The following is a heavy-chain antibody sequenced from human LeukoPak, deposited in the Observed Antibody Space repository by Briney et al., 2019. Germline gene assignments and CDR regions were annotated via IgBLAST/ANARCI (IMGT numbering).Heavy chain of an antibody. CDR2: ISSSGSTI. CDR1: GFTFSSYE. J-gene: IGHJ4*02. D-gene: IGHD3-16*01. CDR3: AREVPGGYFDY. V-gene: IGHV3-48*03. Sequence: GGSLRLSCAASGFTFSSYEMNWVRQAPGKGLEWVSYISSSGSTIYYADSVKGRFTISRDNAKNSLYLQMNSLRAEDTAVYYCAREVPGGYFDYWGQGTLVTVSS.